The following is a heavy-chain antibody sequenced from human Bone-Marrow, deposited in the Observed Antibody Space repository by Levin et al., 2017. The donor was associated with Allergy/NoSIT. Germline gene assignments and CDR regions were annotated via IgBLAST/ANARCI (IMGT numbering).Heavy chain of an antibody. V-gene: IGHV1-2*02. CDR2: ISPKSGVS. CDR3: AKDWGRMGMVLYGMDV. Sequence: ASVKVSCKASGYTFIDYYMHWVRQAPGQGLEWMGWISPKSGVSGVAEKFQGRVNMTRDTSTSTAYLDLTSLKSDDTAVYYCAKDWGRMGMVLYGMDVWGQGTTVIVSS. J-gene: IGHJ6*02. CDR1: GYTFIDYY. D-gene: IGHD2-8*01.